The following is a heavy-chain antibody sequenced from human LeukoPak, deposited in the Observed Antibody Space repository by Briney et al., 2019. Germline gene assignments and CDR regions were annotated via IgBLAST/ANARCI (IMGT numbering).Heavy chain of an antibody. D-gene: IGHD4-23*01. CDR3: ARGRGGHYGGNANYFDY. V-gene: IGHV3-23*01. CDR1: GFTFNTYA. Sequence: GGSLRLSCAASGFTFNTYAMNWVRQAPGKGLGWVSAISGSGVPTYSADSVKGRFTISRDNSKNTLFLQMNSLRAEDTAVYTCARGRGGHYGGNANYFDYWGQGTLVTVSS. CDR2: ISGSGVPT. J-gene: IGHJ4*02.